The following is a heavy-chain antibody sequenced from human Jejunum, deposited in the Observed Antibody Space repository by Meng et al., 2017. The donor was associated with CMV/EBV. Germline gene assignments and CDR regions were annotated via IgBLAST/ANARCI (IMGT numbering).Heavy chain of an antibody. V-gene: IGHV3-30*02. CDR3: AKDKIPVSPYYYGMDV. Sequence: AFISYAMHWVRQAPGKGLEWVAFIRFDGTNNYLVDSVKGRFTISRDNSKNMLFLQMNSLRAEDTAVYYCAKDKIPVSPYYYGMDVWGQGTTVTVSS. CDR1: AFISYA. J-gene: IGHJ6*02. D-gene: IGHD4-11*01. CDR2: IRFDGTNN.